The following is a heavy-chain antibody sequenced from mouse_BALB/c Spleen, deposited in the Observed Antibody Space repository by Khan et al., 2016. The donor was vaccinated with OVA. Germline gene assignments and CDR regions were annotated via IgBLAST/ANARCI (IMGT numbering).Heavy chain of an antibody. CDR1: GFTFSSYG. V-gene: IGHV5-17*02. CDR3: ATSYFYGYDFDY. CDR2: ISGDSNTI. Sequence: QLVQSGGGLVQPGGSRKLSCAASGFTFSSYGMHWVRQAPERGLEWVAYISGDSNTIYYADTVKGRFTISRDNPRNTLFLQMTSLMSEDTAMYYCATSYFYGYDFDYWGPGTTLTVSS. D-gene: IGHD1-1*01. J-gene: IGHJ2*01.